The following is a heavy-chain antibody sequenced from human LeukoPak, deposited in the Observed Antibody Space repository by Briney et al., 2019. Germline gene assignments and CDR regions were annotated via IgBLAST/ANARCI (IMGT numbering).Heavy chain of an antibody. Sequence: GGSLRLSCAASGFTFSSYSMNWVRQAPGKGLEWVSYISSSSSTIYYADSVKGRFTISRDNAKNSLYLQMNSLRAEDTAVYYCARGDSEWLRSPYYWGQGTLVTVSS. CDR3: ARGDSEWLRSPYY. V-gene: IGHV3-48*04. J-gene: IGHJ4*02. D-gene: IGHD5-12*01. CDR1: GFTFSSYS. CDR2: ISSSSSTI.